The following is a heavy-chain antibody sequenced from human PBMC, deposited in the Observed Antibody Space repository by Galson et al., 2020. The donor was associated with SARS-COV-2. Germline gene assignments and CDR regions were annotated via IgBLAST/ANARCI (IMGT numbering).Heavy chain of an antibody. D-gene: IGHD3-3*01. V-gene: IGHV4-39*01. CDR3: ARRGRITIFGVVIARPGRIDY. Sequence: SETLSLTCTVSGGSISSSSYYWGWIRQPPGKGLEWIGSIYYSGSTYYNPSLKSRVTISVDTSKNQFSLKLSSVTAADTAVYYCARRGRITIFGVVIARPGRIDYWGQGTLVTVSS. CDR2: IYYSGST. CDR1: GGSISSSSYY. J-gene: IGHJ4*02.